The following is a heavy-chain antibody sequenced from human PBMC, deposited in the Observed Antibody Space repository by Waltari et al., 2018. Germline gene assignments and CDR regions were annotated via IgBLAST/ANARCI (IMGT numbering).Heavy chain of an antibody. CDR1: GFPFSTYA. CDR3: ARGGLEWFGELFDY. J-gene: IGHJ4*02. Sequence: QVQLVESGGGVVHHGGSLRLSCAASGFPFSTYAFHWVRQAPGKGLEWVAVISYDGSIKYNADSVEGRFTISRDNARNTMSLQMNSLTTEDTAVYYCARGGLEWFGELFDYWGQGTLVTVSS. D-gene: IGHD3-10*01. V-gene: IGHV3-30*01. CDR2: ISYDGSIK.